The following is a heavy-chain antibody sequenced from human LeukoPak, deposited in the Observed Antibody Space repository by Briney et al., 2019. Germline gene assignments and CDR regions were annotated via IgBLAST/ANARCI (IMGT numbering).Heavy chain of an antibody. CDR3: AKTGGIAAAH. CDR2: ISYDGSNK. V-gene: IGHV3-30*04. J-gene: IGHJ4*02. Sequence: QPGRSPRLSCAASGFTFSSYAMHWVRRAPGKGLEWVAVISYDGSNKYYADSVKGRFTISRDNSKNTLYLQMNSLRAEDTALYYCAKTGGIAAAHWGPGTLVTVSS. CDR1: GFTFSSYA. D-gene: IGHD6-13*01.